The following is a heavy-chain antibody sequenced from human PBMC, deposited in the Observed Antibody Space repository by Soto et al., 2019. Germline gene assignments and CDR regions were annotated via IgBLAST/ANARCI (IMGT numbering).Heavy chain of an antibody. CDR2: IYHSGST. Sequence: RRRIHKTPGKGLEWIGEIYHSGSTNYNPSLKSRVTISVDKSKNQFSLKLSSVTAADTAVYYCARVSGSYYYGMDVWGQGTTVTVSS. D-gene: IGHD1-26*01. V-gene: IGHV4-4*02. CDR3: ARVSGSYYYGMDV. J-gene: IGHJ6*02.